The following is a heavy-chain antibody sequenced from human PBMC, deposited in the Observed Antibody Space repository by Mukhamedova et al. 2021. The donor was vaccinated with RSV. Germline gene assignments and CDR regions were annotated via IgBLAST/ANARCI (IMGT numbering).Heavy chain of an antibody. CDR3: AKESGYSTYNWFDP. CDR2: ISWDGGST. J-gene: IGHJ5*02. Sequence: VRQAPEKGLEWVSLISWDGGSTYYADSVKGRFTISRDNSKNSLYLQMNSLRTEDTALYYCAKESGYSTYNWFDPWGQGTLVTVSS. D-gene: IGHD6-13*01. V-gene: IGHV3-43*01.